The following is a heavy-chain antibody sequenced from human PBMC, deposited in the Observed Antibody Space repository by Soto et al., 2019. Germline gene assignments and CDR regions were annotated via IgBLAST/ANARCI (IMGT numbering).Heavy chain of an antibody. J-gene: IGHJ6*02. Sequence: GGSLRLSCAASGFTFSSYSMNWVRQAPGKGLEWVSSISSSSSYIYYADSVKGRFTISRDNAKNSLYLQMNSLRAEDTAVYYCASNMVRGASRRYYYYGMEVCGQGTTVTLSS. D-gene: IGHD3-10*01. V-gene: IGHV3-21*01. CDR1: GFTFSSYS. CDR2: ISSSSSYI. CDR3: ASNMVRGASRRYYYYGMEV.